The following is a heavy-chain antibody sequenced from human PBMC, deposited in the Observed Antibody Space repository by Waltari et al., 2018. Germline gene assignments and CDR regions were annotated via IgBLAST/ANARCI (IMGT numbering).Heavy chain of an antibody. CDR2: VYPGNSDR. V-gene: IGHV5-51*01. D-gene: IGHD3-10*01. CDR1: GYNFSNYR. Sequence: EVQLVQSAAELKTPGESLKISCQVSGYNFSNYRIGWVRQMPGKGLEWMGIVYPGNSDRIYSPSFQGRVAISADTSTNIASLYWSSLKTSDTAIYYCARGDGANWGQGTLVTVSS. J-gene: IGHJ4*02. CDR3: ARGDGAN.